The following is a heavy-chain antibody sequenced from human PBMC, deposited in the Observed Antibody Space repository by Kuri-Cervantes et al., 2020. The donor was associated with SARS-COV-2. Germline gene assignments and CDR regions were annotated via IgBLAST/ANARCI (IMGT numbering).Heavy chain of an antibody. CDR3: ARVQTLPAAISGTLSRGQYYYYYYYMDV. CDR1: GYTFTGYY. J-gene: IGHJ6*03. Sequence: ASVKVSCKASGYTFTGYYMHWVRQAPGQGLEWMGWINPNSGGTNYAQKFQGRVTMTRDTSISTAYMELSSLRSEDTAVYYCARVQTLPAAISGTLSRGQYYYYYYYMDVRGKGTTVTVSS. D-gene: IGHD2-2*01. CDR2: INPNSGGT. V-gene: IGHV1-2*02.